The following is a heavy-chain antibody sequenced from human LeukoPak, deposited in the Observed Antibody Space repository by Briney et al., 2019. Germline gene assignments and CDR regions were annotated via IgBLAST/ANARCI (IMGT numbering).Heavy chain of an antibody. D-gene: IGHD3-10*01. V-gene: IGHV3-21*04. J-gene: IGHJ4*02. Sequence: GGSLRLSCAASGFNFNTAWMSWVRQAPGKGLEWVSSISSSSSYIYYADSVKGRFTISRDNAKNSLYLQMNSLRAEDTAVYYCAKGGRGFGELLVYWGQGTLVTVSS. CDR3: AKGGRGFGELLVY. CDR2: ISSSSSYI. CDR1: GFNFNTAW.